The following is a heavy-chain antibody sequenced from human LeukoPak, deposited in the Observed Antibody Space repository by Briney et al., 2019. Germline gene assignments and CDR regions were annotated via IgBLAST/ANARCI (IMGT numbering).Heavy chain of an antibody. Sequence: SETLSLTCAVYGGSFSGYYWSWIRQPPGKGLEWIGEINHSGSTNYNSSLKSRVTISVDTSKNQFSLKLSSVTAADTAVYYCARGLTYYYDSSGNLAYYYYGMDVWGQGTTVTVSS. J-gene: IGHJ6*02. V-gene: IGHV4-34*01. CDR3: ARGLTYYYDSSGNLAYYYYGMDV. D-gene: IGHD3-22*01. CDR1: GGSFSGYY. CDR2: INHSGST.